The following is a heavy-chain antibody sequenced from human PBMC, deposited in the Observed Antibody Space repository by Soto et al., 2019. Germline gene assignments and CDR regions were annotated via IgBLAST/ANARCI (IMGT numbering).Heavy chain of an antibody. CDR2: INPNGGDT. V-gene: IGHV1-46*01. J-gene: IGHJ4*02. D-gene: IGHD3-22*01. Sequence: SVTVSCKASGYTFTYYHVHWVRQAPGQGLEWMGIINPNGGDTTYAQKFQGRVTMTRDTSTSTVYMEVSSLRSEDTAVYYCAREDSSGYYYVSTPLNNWGQGALGTVSS. CDR1: GYTFTYYH. CDR3: AREDSSGYYYVSTPLNN.